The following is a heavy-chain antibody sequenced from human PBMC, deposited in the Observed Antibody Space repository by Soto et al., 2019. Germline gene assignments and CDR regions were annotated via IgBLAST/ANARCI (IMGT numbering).Heavy chain of an antibody. CDR3: ARGGEGGDADYYYGVDV. Sequence: GESLKISCKGSGYSFTSYWISWVRQMPGKGLEWMGRIDPSDSYTNYSPSFQGHVTISADKSISTAYLQWSNLKASDTAMYYCARGGEGGDADYYYGVDVWGQGTTVTVSS. CDR2: IDPSDSYT. D-gene: IGHD2-21*01. J-gene: IGHJ6*02. CDR1: GYSFTSYW. V-gene: IGHV5-10-1*01.